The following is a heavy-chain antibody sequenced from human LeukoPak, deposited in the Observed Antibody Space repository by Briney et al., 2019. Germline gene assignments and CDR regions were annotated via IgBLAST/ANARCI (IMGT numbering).Heavy chain of an antibody. CDR2: ISSSSSYI. J-gene: IGHJ3*02. V-gene: IGHV3-21*01. Sequence: GGFLRLSCAASGFTFSTYSMNWVRQAPGKGLEWVSSISSSSSYIFYADSVKGRFTISRDNAKNSLYLQMNSLRAEDTAVYYCARDLIAAALNDAFDIWGQGTMVTVSS. CDR1: GFTFSTYS. CDR3: ARDLIAAALNDAFDI. D-gene: IGHD6-13*01.